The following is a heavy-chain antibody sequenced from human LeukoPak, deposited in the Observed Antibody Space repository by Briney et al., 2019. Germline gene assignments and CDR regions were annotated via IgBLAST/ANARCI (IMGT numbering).Heavy chain of an antibody. V-gene: IGHV1-2*02. J-gene: IGHJ5*02. D-gene: IGHD6-19*01. CDR3: AKGRVVAGTKSLTYNWLDP. CDR1: GYTFTGYY. CDR2: INPNSGGT. Sequence: ASVKVSCKASGYTFTGYYIHWVRQAPGQGLEWMGWINPNSGGTKYAQKFQGRVTVTRDTSISTAYMGLSRLRSDDTAVYYCAKGRVVAGTKSLTYNWLDPWGQGTLVTVSS.